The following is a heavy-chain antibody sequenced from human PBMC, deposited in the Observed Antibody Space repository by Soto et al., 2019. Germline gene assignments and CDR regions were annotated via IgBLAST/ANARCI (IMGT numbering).Heavy chain of an antibody. V-gene: IGHV4-34*01. J-gene: IGHJ6*02. CDR3: ARGRSGYSYGGVYYYYYGMDV. CDR1: GWSFSGYY. CDR2: INHSGST. D-gene: IGHD5-18*01. Sequence: XETLSLTCAVYGWSFSGYYWSWIRQPPGKGLDWIGEINHSGSTNYNPSLKSRVTISVDTSKNQFSLKLSSVTAADTAVYYCARGRSGYSYGGVYYYYYGMDVWGQGTTVTVSS.